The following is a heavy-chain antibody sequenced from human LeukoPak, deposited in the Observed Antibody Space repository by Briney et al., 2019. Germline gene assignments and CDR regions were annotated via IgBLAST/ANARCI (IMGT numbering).Heavy chain of an antibody. V-gene: IGHV3-11*01. CDR2: ISSSGSTI. J-gene: IGHJ4*02. Sequence: GGSLRLSCAASGFTFSDYYMSWIRQAPGKGLEWVSYISSSGSTIYYADSVKGRFTISRDNAKNSQYLQMNSLRAEDTAVYYCAFSRNGMALSYFDYWGQGTLVTVSS. CDR1: GFTFSDYY. D-gene: IGHD5-24*01. CDR3: AFSRNGMALSYFDY.